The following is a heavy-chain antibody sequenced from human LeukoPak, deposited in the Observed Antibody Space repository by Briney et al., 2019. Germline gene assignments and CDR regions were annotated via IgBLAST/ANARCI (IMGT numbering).Heavy chain of an antibody. CDR3: ARDLCTSSSCPNNWIDP. V-gene: IGHV6-1*01. D-gene: IGHD2-2*01. J-gene: IGHJ5*02. CDR2: TYYSAKWYN. CDR1: GDSVSSNSAA. Sequence: SQALSLTFAISGDSVSSNSAAWNWIRQSPSRGLEWLGSTYYSAKWYNNYAISVKSRITINPDTSKNQFSLQLNSVTPEDTAVYYCARDLCTSSSCPNNWIDPWGQGTLVTVSS.